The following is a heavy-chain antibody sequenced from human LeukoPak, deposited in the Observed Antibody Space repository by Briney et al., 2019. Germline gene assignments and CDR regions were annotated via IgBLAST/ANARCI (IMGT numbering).Heavy chain of an antibody. Sequence: GGSLRLSCVGSGFTFSSYGIHWVRQLPGKGPEWVAIISYDGSSEFYADSVKGRFKISRDNSENTVNLQMNSLGVEDTAVYYCAKGLGPLVRGVVPRTYYMDVWGRGTTVTVSS. CDR1: GFTFSSYG. D-gene: IGHD3-10*01. CDR2: ISYDGSSE. J-gene: IGHJ6*03. CDR3: AKGLGPLVRGVVPRTYYMDV. V-gene: IGHV3-30*18.